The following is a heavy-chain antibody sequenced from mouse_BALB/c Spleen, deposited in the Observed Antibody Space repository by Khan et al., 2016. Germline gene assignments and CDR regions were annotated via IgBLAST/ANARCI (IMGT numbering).Heavy chain of an antibody. CDR2: LHFSGTT. Sequence: EVQLQESGPDLVRPSQSLSLTCTVTGYSITTFYNWHWIRQFPGNKLEWMGSLHFSGTTNYNPSLKSRFSIIRDTSKNQFFLQLKSVTTEDTATXYCARSYAYFDGWGAGTTVTVSS. CDR1: GYSITTFYN. D-gene: IGHD1-1*01. J-gene: IGHJ1*01. V-gene: IGHV3-1*02. CDR3: ARSYAYFDG.